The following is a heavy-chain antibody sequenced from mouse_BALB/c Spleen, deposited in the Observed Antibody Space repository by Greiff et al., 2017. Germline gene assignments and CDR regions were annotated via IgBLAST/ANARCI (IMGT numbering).Heavy chain of an antibody. V-gene: IGHV5-6-5*01. Sequence: EVMLVESGGGLVQPGGSLKLSCAASGFTFSSYAMSWVRQTPEKRLEWVASISSGGSTYYPDSVKGRFTISRDNARNILYLQMSSLRSEDTAMYYCARGGPYYYGSSPFDYWGQGTTLTVSS. D-gene: IGHD1-1*01. CDR3: ARGGPYYYGSSPFDY. CDR1: GFTFSSYA. CDR2: ISSGGST. J-gene: IGHJ2*01.